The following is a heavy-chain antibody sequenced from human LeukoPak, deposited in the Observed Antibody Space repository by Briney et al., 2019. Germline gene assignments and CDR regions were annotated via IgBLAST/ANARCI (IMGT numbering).Heavy chain of an antibody. CDR3: ASSLLPRL. J-gene: IGHJ4*02. V-gene: IGHV3-30-3*01. CDR1: GFTFSSYA. CDR2: ISYDGSNK. Sequence: GGSLRLSCAASGFTFSSYAMHWVRQAPGKGLEWVAVISYDGSNKYYADSVKGRFTISRDNSKSTLFLQMNSLRAEDTAVYYCASSLLPRLWGQGTLVTVSS.